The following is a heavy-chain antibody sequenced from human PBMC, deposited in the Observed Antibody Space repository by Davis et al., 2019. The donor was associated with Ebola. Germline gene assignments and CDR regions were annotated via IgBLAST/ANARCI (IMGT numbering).Heavy chain of an antibody. CDR3: AREKRHLGELSPNWYFDL. D-gene: IGHD3-16*02. V-gene: IGHV3-23*01. CDR1: GFTFSSYE. J-gene: IGHJ2*01. CDR2: ISGSGGST. Sequence: GESLKISCAASGFTFSSYEMNWVRQAPGKGLEWVSAISGSGGSTYYADSVKGRFTISRDNSKNTLYLQMNSLRAEDTAVYYCAREKRHLGELSPNWYFDLWGRGTLVTVSS.